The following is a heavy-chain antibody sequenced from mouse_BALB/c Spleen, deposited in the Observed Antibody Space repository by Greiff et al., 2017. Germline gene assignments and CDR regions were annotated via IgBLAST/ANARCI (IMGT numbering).Heavy chain of an antibody. J-gene: IGHJ4*01. Sequence: VQLQQSGAELARPGASVKMSCKASGYTFTSYTMHWVKQRPGQGLEWIGYINPSSGYTNYNQKFKDKATLTADKSSSTAYMQLSSLTSEDSAVYYCARIYYDPYYAMDYWGQGTSVTVSS. CDR3: ARIYYDPYYAMDY. CDR1: GYTFTSYT. D-gene: IGHD2-4*01. V-gene: IGHV1-4*01. CDR2: INPSSGYT.